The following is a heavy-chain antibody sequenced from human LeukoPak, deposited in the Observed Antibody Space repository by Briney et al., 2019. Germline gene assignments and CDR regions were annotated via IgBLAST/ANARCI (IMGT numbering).Heavy chain of an antibody. CDR3: ARVPRSSREYCSGGSCYSAYFDY. D-gene: IGHD2-15*01. CDR2: IIPILGIA. Sequence: ASVKVSCKASGGTFSSYAISWVRQAPGQGLAWMGRIIPILGIANYPQKFQGRVTITADKSTSTAYMELSSLRSEDTAVYYCARVPRSSREYCSGGSCYSAYFDYWGQGTLVTVSS. J-gene: IGHJ4*02. CDR1: GGTFSSYA. V-gene: IGHV1-69*04.